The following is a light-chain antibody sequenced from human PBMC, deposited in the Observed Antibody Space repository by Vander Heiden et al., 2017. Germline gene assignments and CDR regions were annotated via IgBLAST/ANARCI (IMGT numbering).Light chain of an antibody. CDR1: SSNIGSYT. CDR2: TNN. Sequence: QSVLTQPPSASGTPGQRVTISCSGSSSNIGSYTVNWYQQLPGTGPKLLIYTNNQRPSGVPDRFSGSKSGTSASLANSGLQSEDEADYHCAAWDDTLNGVVFGGGTKLSVL. CDR3: AAWDDTLNGVV. V-gene: IGLV1-44*01. J-gene: IGLJ2*01.